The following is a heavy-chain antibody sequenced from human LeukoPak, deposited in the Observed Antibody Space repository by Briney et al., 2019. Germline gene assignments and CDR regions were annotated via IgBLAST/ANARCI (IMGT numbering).Heavy chain of an antibody. J-gene: IGHJ4*02. CDR1: GVTFSSYW. Sequence: GGALRLFCAAAGVTFSSYWMHWVRQAPGEGLVGVSGIYSDGSSYTADSVKRRFTISTDNAKDTLYLQMNRLRAADTAVYYCARGGGIYGLWDYWGQGTLVTVSS. CDR3: ARGGGIYGLWDY. CDR2: IYSDGSSY. V-gene: IGHV3-74*03. D-gene: IGHD1-26*01.